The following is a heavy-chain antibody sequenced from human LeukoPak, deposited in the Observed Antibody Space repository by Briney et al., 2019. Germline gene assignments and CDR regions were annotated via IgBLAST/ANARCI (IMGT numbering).Heavy chain of an antibody. J-gene: IGHJ4*01. CDR1: GFTFSGSA. CDR3: RAATDLNDY. CDR2: IRSKADSYTT. V-gene: IGHV3-73*01. Sequence: GGSLRLSCAASGFTFSGSAMHWVRQASGKGLEWLGRIRSKADSYTTAYAASVKGRFIVSRDDSKNTAYLQMNSLKTEDTAVYYCRAATDLNDYWGQGTLVTVSS. D-gene: IGHD6-13*01.